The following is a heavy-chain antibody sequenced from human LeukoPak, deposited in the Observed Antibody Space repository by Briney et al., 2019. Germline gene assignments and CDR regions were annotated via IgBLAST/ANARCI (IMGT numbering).Heavy chain of an antibody. Sequence: SETLSLTCAVYGGSFSGYYWSWIRQPPGKGLEWIGEINHSGSTNYNPSLKSRVTISVDTSKNQFSLKLSSVTAADTAVYYCARCWYYFDYWGQGTLVTVSS. CDR2: INHSGST. J-gene: IGHJ4*02. CDR1: GGSFSGYY. CDR3: ARCWYYFDY. V-gene: IGHV4-34*01.